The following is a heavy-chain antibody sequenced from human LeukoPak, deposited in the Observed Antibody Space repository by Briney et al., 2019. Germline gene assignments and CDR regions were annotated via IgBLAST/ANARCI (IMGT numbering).Heavy chain of an antibody. V-gene: IGHV5-51*01. CDR3: ARIKSSGWYLDAFDI. CDR2: IYPGDSDT. D-gene: IGHD6-19*01. Sequence: KISCTASGYSFTSYSIGCVRHMPGKALECMGIIYPGDSDTRYSPSFQGQVTISADKSISTAYLQWSSLKASDTAMYYCARIKSSGWYLDAFDIWGQGTMVTVSS. CDR1: GYSFTSYS. J-gene: IGHJ3*02.